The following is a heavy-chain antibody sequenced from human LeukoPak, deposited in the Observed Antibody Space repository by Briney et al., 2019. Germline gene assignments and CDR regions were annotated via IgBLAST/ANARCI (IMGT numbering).Heavy chain of an antibody. CDR2: INPNSGGT. CDR1: GYTFTDYY. D-gene: IGHD6-13*01. V-gene: IGHV1-2*02. J-gene: IGHJ4*02. CDR3: AREGGYSSTWSSY. Sequence: VASVKVSCKASGYTFTDYYIHWVRQAPGQGLEWLGWINPNSGGTNYAQKFQGRVTMSRDTSISTADMELTRLRSDDTAVYYCAREGGYSSTWSSYWGQGTLVTVSS.